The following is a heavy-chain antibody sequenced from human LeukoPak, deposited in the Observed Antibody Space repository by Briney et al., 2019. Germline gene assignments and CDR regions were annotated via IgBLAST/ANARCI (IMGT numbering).Heavy chain of an antibody. CDR3: ARGLFLSGYLDAFDI. J-gene: IGHJ3*02. Sequence: GGSLRLSCAASGFTVSSNSMSWVRQAPGKGLEWVSVIYNDGRTYYADSVKGRCTISRDNSKNTLYLQMNSLRVEDTAVYYCARGLFLSGYLDAFDIWGQGTVVTVSS. V-gene: IGHV3-53*01. CDR2: IYNDGRT. D-gene: IGHD3-22*01. CDR1: GFTVSSNS.